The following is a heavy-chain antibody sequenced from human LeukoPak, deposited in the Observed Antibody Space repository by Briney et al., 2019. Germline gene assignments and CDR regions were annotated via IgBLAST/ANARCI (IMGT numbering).Heavy chain of an antibody. CDR3: TRENWCLDY. D-gene: IGHD2-8*02. CDR1: GFTFSSYA. J-gene: IGHJ4*02. V-gene: IGHV3-23*01. CDR2: IDGRRDST. Sequence: GGSLRLSCAASGFTFSSYAMSWVRQAPGKGLEWVSTIDGRRDSTYYADSVKDRFTISRDNAKNSLYLQMNSLRVEDAAVYYCTRENWCLDYWGQGNLVTVSS.